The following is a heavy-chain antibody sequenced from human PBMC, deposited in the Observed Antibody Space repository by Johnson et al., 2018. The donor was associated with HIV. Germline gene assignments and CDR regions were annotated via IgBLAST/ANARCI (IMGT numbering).Heavy chain of an antibody. V-gene: IGHV3-15*01. D-gene: IGHD6-13*01. Sequence: VQLVESGGGVVQPGRSLRLSCAASGFTFSNAWMSWVRQAPGKGLEWVGRIKSKTDGGTTDYAAPVKGRFTISRDDSKNTLYLQMNSLKTEDKAVYYCTADRAAAREAFGIWGQGTMVPVSS. CDR1: GFTFSNAW. J-gene: IGHJ3*02. CDR3: TADRAAAREAFGI. CDR2: IKSKTDGGTT.